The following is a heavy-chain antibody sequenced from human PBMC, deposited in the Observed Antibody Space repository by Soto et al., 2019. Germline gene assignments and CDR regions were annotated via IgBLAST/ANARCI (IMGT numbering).Heavy chain of an antibody. CDR1: GFTSDDYA. J-gene: IGHJ4*02. Sequence: LRLSCVASGFTSDDYAMHWVRQVPGKGLEWVSGIYWYSNRVDYADSVKGRFTTSRDNAKNQFSLKLSSVTAADTAVYYCALGSYSSSSDDFDYWGQGTLVTVSS. V-gene: IGHV3-9*02. D-gene: IGHD6-6*01. CDR2: IYWYSNRV. CDR3: ALGSYSSSSDDFDY.